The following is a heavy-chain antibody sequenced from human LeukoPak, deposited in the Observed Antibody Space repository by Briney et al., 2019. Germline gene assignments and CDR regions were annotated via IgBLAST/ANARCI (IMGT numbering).Heavy chain of an antibody. V-gene: IGHV1-69*04. J-gene: IGHJ4*02. CDR3: ARATPPAYCGGDCYSDT. D-gene: IGHD2-21*02. CDR2: IIPMLGIA. CDR1: GGTFSSYA. Sequence: ASVKVSCKASGGTFSSYAISWVRQAPGQGLEWMGRIIPMLGIANYAQKFQGRVTITADKSTSTAYMELSSLRSEDTAVYYCARATPPAYCGGDCYSDTWGQGTLVTVSS.